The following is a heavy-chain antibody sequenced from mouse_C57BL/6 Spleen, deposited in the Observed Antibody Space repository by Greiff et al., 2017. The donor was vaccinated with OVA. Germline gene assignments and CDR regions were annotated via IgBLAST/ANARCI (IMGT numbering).Heavy chain of an antibody. CDR2: INPNNGGT. D-gene: IGHD1-3*01. V-gene: IGHV1-18*01. J-gene: IGHJ3*01. CDR1: GYTFTDYN. Sequence: EVQLQQSGPELVKPGASVKIPCKASGYTFTDYNMDWVKQSHGKSLEWIGDINPNNGGTIYNQKFKGKATLTVDKSSSTAYMELRSLTSEDTAVYYCARRDNVEFAYWGQGTLVTVSA. CDR3: ARRDNVEFAY.